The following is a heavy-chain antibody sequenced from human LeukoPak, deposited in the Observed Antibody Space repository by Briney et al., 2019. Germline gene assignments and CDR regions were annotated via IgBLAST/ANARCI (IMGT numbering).Heavy chain of an antibody. CDR1: GSTFSSYA. CDR2: IIPILGIA. Sequence: SVTVSCKASGSTFSSYAINWVRQAPGQGLEWMGGIIPILGIANYAQKFQGRVTITADKSTTSAYMELSSLRSEDTAVYYCAGEAAGHYFDYWGQGTLVTVSA. J-gene: IGHJ4*02. V-gene: IGHV1-69*10. D-gene: IGHD6-19*01. CDR3: AGEAAGHYFDY.